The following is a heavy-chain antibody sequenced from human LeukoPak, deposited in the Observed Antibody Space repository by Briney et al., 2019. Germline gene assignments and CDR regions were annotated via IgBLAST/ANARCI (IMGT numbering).Heavy chain of an antibody. V-gene: IGHV3-23*01. J-gene: IGHJ4*02. CDR2: ISGSGGST. D-gene: IGHD2-15*01. CDR1: GFTFSSYA. CDR3: AMTRLSSWDHFDY. Sequence: PGGSLRLSCAASGFTFSSYAMSWVRQAPGKGLEWVSAISGSGGSTYYADSVKGRITISRDNSKNTLYLQMNSLRAEDTAVYYCAMTRLSSWDHFDYWGQGTLVTVSS.